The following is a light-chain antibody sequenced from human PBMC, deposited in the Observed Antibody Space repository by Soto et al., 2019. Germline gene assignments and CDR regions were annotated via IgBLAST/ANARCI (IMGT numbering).Light chain of an antibody. V-gene: IGKV3-15*01. J-gene: IGKJ2*01. CDR2: GAS. CDR3: QHYNNCPFT. Sequence: EIVMTQSPATLSVSPGERATLSCRASQSVSSNLAWYQQKPGQAPTLVIYGASARATGIPARFSGSGSGTEFTLSISSLQSEDFAVYYCQHYNNCPFTFGQGTK. CDR1: QSVSSN.